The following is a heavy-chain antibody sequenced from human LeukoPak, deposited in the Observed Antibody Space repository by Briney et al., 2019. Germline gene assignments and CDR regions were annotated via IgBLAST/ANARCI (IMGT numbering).Heavy chain of an antibody. CDR1: GGSISSYY. CDR2: IYYSGST. D-gene: IGHD6-13*01. J-gene: IGHJ3*02. V-gene: IGHV4-59*08. CDR3: ARLKQQPGALDI. Sequence: PSETLSLTCTVSGGSISSYYWSWIRQPPGKGLEWIGYIYYSGSTTYNPSLKSRVTVSVDTSKNQFSLKLSSVTAADTAVYYCARLKQQPGALDIWGQGTMVTVSS.